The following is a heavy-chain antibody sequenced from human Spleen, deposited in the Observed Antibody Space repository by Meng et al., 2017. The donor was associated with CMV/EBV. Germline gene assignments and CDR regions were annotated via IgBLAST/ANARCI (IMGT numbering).Heavy chain of an antibody. D-gene: IGHD1-26*01. CDR3: AKAGATLLTPFDY. CDR1: GFTFSNYA. V-gene: IGHV3-23*01. Sequence: ETLSLTCTASGFTFSNYAMNWVRQAPGKGLEWVSSITSTGSTTYYADSVRGRFTVSRDNSKTTLYLQMNSLRAEDTAVYYCAKAGATLLTPFDYWGQGTLVTVSS. J-gene: IGHJ4*02. CDR2: ITSTGSTT.